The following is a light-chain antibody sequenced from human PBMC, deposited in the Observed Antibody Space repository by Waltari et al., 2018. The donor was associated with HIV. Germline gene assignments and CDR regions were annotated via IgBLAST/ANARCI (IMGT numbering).Light chain of an antibody. J-gene: IGLJ3*02. CDR3: YSTDSNVWV. Sequence: SYELTQPPSVSVSPGQTARITCSGDALPKKYAYWYQQKSGQAPVLVIYEDSKRPSGIPERCSGSSSGTMATLTISGAQVEDEADYYCYSTDSNVWVFGGGTKLTVL. CDR2: EDS. V-gene: IGLV3-10*01. CDR1: ALPKKY.